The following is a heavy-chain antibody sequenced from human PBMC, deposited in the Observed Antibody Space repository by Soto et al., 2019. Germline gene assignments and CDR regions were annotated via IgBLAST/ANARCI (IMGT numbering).Heavy chain of an antibody. CDR1: GGSISSYY. J-gene: IGHJ4*02. CDR3: ARGVDTAMVDFDY. V-gene: IGHV4-59*01. D-gene: IGHD5-18*01. Sequence: SETLSLTCTVSGGSISSYYWSWIRQPPGKGLEWIGYIYYSGSTNYNPSLKSRVTISVDTSKDQFSLKLSSVTAADTAVYYCARGVDTAMVDFDYWGQGTLVTVSS. CDR2: IYYSGST.